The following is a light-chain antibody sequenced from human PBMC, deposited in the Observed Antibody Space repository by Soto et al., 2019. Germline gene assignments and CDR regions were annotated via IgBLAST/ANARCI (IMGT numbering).Light chain of an antibody. Sequence: QSALTQPASVSGSPGQSITISCTGTSRDVGGYNYVSWYQQYPGKAPKVMIYEVTNRPSGVPDRFSGSKSGNTASLTISGLQSEDEADYYCCSFAGNYIYVFGTGTKLTVL. J-gene: IGLJ1*01. CDR1: SRDVGGYNY. V-gene: IGLV2-11*01. CDR3: CSFAGNYIYV. CDR2: EVT.